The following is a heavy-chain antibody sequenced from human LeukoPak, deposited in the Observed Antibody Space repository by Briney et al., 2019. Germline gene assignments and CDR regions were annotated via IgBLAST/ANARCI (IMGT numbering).Heavy chain of an antibody. Sequence: SETLSLTCAVYGGSFSGYYWSGIRQPPGRGVEWMGEINHSGSTNYNPSLRRRVTISVDTSKNQFSLKLSSVTAADTAVYYCARSYYGSGSYSGWFDPWGQGTLVTVSS. V-gene: IGHV4-34*01. J-gene: IGHJ5*02. CDR1: GGSFSGYY. D-gene: IGHD3-10*01. CDR3: ARSYYGSGSYSGWFDP. CDR2: INHSGST.